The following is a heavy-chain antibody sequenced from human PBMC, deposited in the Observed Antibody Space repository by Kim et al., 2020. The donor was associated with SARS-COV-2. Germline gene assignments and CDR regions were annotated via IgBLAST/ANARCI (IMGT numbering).Heavy chain of an antibody. Sequence: GGSLRLSCVASGFSFSDYYMSWIRQAPGRGLEWVSYISNSNTYKNYTDSVKGRFTVSRDNAKKSLSLQLNSLRAEDTAVYYCARGVGGLFDYWGQGILVTVSS. CDR3: ARGVGGLFDY. CDR2: ISNSNTYK. J-gene: IGHJ4*02. V-gene: IGHV3-11*05. D-gene: IGHD6-19*01. CDR1: GFSFSDYY.